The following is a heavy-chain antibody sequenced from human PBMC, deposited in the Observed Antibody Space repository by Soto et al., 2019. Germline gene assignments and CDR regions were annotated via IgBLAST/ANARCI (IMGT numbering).Heavy chain of an antibody. CDR3: ARELRRDYYDSSGAGPYYFDY. V-gene: IGHV3-7*01. J-gene: IGHJ4*02. D-gene: IGHD3-22*01. CDR1: GFTFSSYW. CDR2: IKQDGSEK. Sequence: GSLRLSCAASGFTFSSYWMSWVRQAPGKGLEWVANIKQDGSEKYYVDSVKGRFTISRDNAKNSLYLQMNSLRAEDTAVYYCARELRRDYYDSSGAGPYYFDYWGQGTLVTVSS.